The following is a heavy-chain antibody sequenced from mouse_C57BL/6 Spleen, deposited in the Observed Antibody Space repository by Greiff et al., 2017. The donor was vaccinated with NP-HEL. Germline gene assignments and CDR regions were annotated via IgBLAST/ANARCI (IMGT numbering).Heavy chain of an antibody. Sequence: QVTLKVSGAELVRPGASVTLSCKASGYTFTDYEMHWVKQTPVHGLEWIGAIDPETGGTAYNQKFKGKAILTADKSSSTAYMELRSLTSEDSAVYYCTRSGTYYSNYDAMDYWGQGTSVTVSS. CDR3: TRSGTYYSNYDAMDY. D-gene: IGHD2-5*01. J-gene: IGHJ4*01. CDR2: IDPETGGT. V-gene: IGHV1-15*01. CDR1: GYTFTDYE.